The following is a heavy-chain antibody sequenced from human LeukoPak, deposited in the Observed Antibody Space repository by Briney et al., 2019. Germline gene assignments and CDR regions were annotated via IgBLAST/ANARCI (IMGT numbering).Heavy chain of an antibody. CDR3: ASLGTGTRGLVDY. D-gene: IGHD1-7*01. V-gene: IGHV4-39*07. CDR1: GGSISSSSYY. Sequence: SETLSLTCTVSGGSISSSSYYWGWIRQPPGKGLEWIGSIYYSGSTYYNPSLKSRVTISVDTSKNQFSLKLSSVTAADTAVYYCASLGTGTRGLVDYWGQGILVTVST. CDR2: IYYSGST. J-gene: IGHJ4*02.